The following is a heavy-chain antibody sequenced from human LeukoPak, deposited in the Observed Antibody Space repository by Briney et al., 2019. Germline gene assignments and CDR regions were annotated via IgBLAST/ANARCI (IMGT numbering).Heavy chain of an antibody. CDR2: IYSGGST. Sequence: PGGSLRLSCAASGFTVSSNYMSWVRQAPGKGLEWVSVIYSGGSTYYADSVKGRFTISRDNSKNTLYLQMNSLRAEDTAVYYCARGDPLRYFDWLLLKDWGQGTLVTVSS. D-gene: IGHD3-9*01. CDR3: ARGDPLRYFDWLLLKD. CDR1: GFTVSSNY. V-gene: IGHV3-53*01. J-gene: IGHJ4*02.